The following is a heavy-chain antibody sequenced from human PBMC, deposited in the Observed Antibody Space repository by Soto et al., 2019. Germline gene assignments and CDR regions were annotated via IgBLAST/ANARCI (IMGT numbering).Heavy chain of an antibody. Sequence: GESLKISCKGSGYSFTSYWIGWVRQMPGKGLEWMGIIYPGDSDTRYSPSFQGQVTTSADKSISTAYLQWRSLKASDTAMYYCARVSQRNILTGHLTRGMDVWGQGTTVTVSS. CDR3: ARVSQRNILTGHLTRGMDV. J-gene: IGHJ6*02. D-gene: IGHD3-9*01. V-gene: IGHV5-51*01. CDR2: IYPGDSDT. CDR1: GYSFTSYW.